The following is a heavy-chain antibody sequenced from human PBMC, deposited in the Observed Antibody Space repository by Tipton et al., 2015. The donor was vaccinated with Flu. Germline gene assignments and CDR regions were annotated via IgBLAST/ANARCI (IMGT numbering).Heavy chain of an antibody. V-gene: IGHV4-31*02. D-gene: IGHD5/OR15-5a*01. CDR2: IYYSGST. CDR1: GGSISSGGYY. J-gene: IGHJ3*02. Sequence: LRLSCTVSGGSISSGGYYWSWIRQHPGKGLEWIGYIYYSGSTYYNPSLKSRVTISVDTSKNQFSLKLSSVTAADTAVYYCARYPPIVSFNIWGQGTMLTVSS. CDR3: ARYPPIVSFNI.